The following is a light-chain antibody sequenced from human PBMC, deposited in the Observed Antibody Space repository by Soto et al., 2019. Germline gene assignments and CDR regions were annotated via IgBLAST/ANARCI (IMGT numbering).Light chain of an antibody. CDR2: DAS. CDR1: ESVSGSY. Sequence: EIMLTQSPGTLSLSPGERATLSCRASESVSGSYLAWYQQKPGQAPRLLIYDASRRATGIPDRFSGSGSGTDFTLTINRMEPEDFAVFYCQQYSRSPGTFGQGTKLEIK. CDR3: QQYSRSPGT. V-gene: IGKV3-20*01. J-gene: IGKJ2*01.